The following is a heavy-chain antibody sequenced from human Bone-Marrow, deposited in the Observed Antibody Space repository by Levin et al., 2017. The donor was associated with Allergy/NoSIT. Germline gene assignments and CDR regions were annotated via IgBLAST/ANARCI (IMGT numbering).Heavy chain of an antibody. Sequence: ASVKVSCKASGYTLTDYYIHWVRQAPGQGLEWMGWINPALGTTHYSQNFQGRVTMTRDTSINTAYIDLSRLTPDDTAVYFCARVSYHLRGAFDFWGQGTMVTVSS. V-gene: IGHV1-2*02. CDR2: INPALGTT. D-gene: IGHD2-2*01. CDR3: ARVSYHLRGAFDF. J-gene: IGHJ3*01. CDR1: GYTLTDYY.